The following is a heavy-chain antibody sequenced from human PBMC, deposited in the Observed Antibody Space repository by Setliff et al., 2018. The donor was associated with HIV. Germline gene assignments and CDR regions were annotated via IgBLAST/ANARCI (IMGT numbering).Heavy chain of an antibody. V-gene: IGHV3-7*01. J-gene: IGHJ6*03. CDR2: INEGGSDK. CDR1: GFTFTNRY. D-gene: IGHD6-13*01. CDR3: ARGIAAAGTGYYYMDV. Sequence: GGSLRLSCAASGFTFTNRYMSWVRHAPGKGLEWVSNINEGGSDKYYVDSVKGRFTISRDNAKNSLYLQMNSLRAEDTAVYYCARGIAAAGTGYYYMDVWGKGTTVTV.